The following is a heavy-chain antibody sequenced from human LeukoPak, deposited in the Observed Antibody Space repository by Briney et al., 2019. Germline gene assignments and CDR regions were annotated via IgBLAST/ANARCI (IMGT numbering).Heavy chain of an antibody. Sequence: GGSLRLSCAATGFTVSSNYMSWVRRAPGKGLEWVSVIYNVGNTHYADSVKGRFTISKDISKNTIYLQMNSLRAEDTAMYFCARSSRYFYDGSGYYPGPPDHWGQGTLVTVSS. CDR1: GFTVSSNY. J-gene: IGHJ5*02. CDR2: IYNVGNT. D-gene: IGHD3-22*01. V-gene: IGHV3-53*01. CDR3: ARSSRYFYDGSGYYPGPPDH.